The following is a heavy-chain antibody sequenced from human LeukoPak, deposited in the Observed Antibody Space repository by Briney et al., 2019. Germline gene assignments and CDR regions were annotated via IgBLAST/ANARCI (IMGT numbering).Heavy chain of an antibody. CDR3: ARVSEVPAAILDY. D-gene: IGHD2-2*02. J-gene: IGHJ4*02. CDR1: GGSISSGGYS. CDR2: IYHSGST. Sequence: SETLSLTCAVSGGSISSGGYSWSWIRQPPGKGLEWIGYIYHSGSTYYNPSLKSRVTISVDRSKNQFSLKLSSVTAADTAVYYCARVSEVPAAILDYWGQGTLVTVSS. V-gene: IGHV4-30-2*01.